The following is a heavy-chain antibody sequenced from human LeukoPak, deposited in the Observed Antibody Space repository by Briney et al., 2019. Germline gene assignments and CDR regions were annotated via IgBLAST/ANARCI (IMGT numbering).Heavy chain of an antibody. J-gene: IGHJ4*02. CDR2: IIPFFGTA. Sequence: ASVKVSSKASGGTFSSYAISWVRQAPGQGLEWMGGIIPFFGTANYAQKFQGRVTITADKSTSTAYMELSSLRSEDTAVYYCARGVWFGELSFDYWGQGTLVTVSS. D-gene: IGHD3-10*01. CDR3: ARGVWFGELSFDY. CDR1: GGTFSSYA. V-gene: IGHV1-69*06.